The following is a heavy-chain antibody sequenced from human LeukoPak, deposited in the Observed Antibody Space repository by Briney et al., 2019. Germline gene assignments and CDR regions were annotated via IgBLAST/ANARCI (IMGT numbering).Heavy chain of an antibody. D-gene: IGHD3-10*01. Sequence: GRPLRLSCAASGFTFSSYAMHWVRQAPGKGLEWVAVISYDGSNKYYAASVKGRFTISRDNSKNTLYLQMNSLRAEDTAVYHCARDASILWFGELPDAFDIWGQGTMVTVSS. J-gene: IGHJ3*02. CDR3: ARDASILWFGELPDAFDI. CDR1: GFTFSSYA. V-gene: IGHV3-30*04. CDR2: ISYDGSNK.